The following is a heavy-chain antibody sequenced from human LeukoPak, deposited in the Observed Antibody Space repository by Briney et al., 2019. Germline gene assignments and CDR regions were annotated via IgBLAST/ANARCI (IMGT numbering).Heavy chain of an antibody. Sequence: SETLSLTCAVYGGSFSGYYWTWIRQPPGRGLEWIGEINHSGSTNYNPSLKSRVTISVDTSKNQFSLKLSSVTAADTAVYYCASGIRRWLTGTPVYYMDVWGKGTTVTVSS. CDR2: INHSGST. V-gene: IGHV4-34*01. J-gene: IGHJ6*03. CDR1: GGSFSGYY. D-gene: IGHD1-20*01. CDR3: ASGIRRWLTGTPVYYMDV.